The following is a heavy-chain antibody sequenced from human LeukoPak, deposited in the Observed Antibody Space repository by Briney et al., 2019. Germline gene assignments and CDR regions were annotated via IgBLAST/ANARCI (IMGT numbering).Heavy chain of an antibody. D-gene: IGHD2-15*01. CDR3: ATLIRPDIVGVFDY. J-gene: IGHJ4*02. V-gene: IGHV1-24*01. Sequence: ASVTVSCTVSGYTLTELSMHWVRQAPGKGLEWMGGFDPEDGETIYAQKFQGRVTMTEDTSTDTAYMELSSLRSEDTAVYYCATLIRPDIVGVFDYWGQGTLVTVSS. CDR1: GYTLTELS. CDR2: FDPEDGET.